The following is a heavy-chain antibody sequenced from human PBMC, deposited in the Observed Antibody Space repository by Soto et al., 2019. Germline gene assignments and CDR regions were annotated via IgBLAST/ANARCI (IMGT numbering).Heavy chain of an antibody. J-gene: IGHJ5*02. CDR1: GFTFSSYW. D-gene: IGHD2-2*01. CDR2: IKQGGSEK. Sequence: EVQLVESGGGLVQPGGSLRLSCAASGFTFSSYWMSWVRQAPGKGLEWVANIKQGGSEKYYVDSVKGRFTISRDNAKNSLYLQMNSLRAEDTAVYYCARDGGDGVVVPAEGNWFDPWGQGTLVTVSS. V-gene: IGHV3-7*01. CDR3: ARDGGDGVVVPAEGNWFDP.